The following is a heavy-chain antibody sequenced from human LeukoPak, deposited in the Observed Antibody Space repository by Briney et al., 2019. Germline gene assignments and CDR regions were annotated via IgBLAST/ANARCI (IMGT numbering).Heavy chain of an antibody. CDR1: GFTFNTYA. Sequence: GGSLRLSCAASGFTFNTYAMNWVRQAPGKGLEWVSIISGSGASTYYADSVKGRFTISRDNSKNTLYLQMNSLRAEDTAVYYCAKGGSLEYWGQGTLVTVSS. J-gene: IGHJ4*02. CDR3: AKGGSLEY. V-gene: IGHV3-23*01. CDR2: ISGSGAST. D-gene: IGHD6-6*01.